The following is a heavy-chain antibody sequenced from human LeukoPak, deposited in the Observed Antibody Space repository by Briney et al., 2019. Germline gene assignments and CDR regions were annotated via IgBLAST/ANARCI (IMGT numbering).Heavy chain of an antibody. CDR3: ARVVRVGVAYFDY. J-gene: IGHJ4*02. CDR2: FNPGDGST. CDR1: GYSFTGYY. V-gene: IGHV1-46*01. Sequence: ASVKVSCKASGYSFTGYYIHWLRQAPGQGLEWMGIFNPGDGSTNYAQKFQGRVTMTRDTSTSTAYIHLSSLRSEDTAVYYCARVVRVGVAYFDYWGQGALVTVCS. D-gene: IGHD1-26*01.